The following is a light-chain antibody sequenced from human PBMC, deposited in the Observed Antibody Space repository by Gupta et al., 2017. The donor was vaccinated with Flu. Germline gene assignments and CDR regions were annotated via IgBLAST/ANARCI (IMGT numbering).Light chain of an antibody. V-gene: IGKV1-39*01. CDR2: AAS. CDR1: QSISAY. CDR3: QQSYSTLWT. J-gene: IGKJ1*01. Sequence: PSSLSASVGDRVTITCRASQSISAYLNWYQQKPGKAPNLLIYAASSLQSGVPSRFSGSGSGTDFTLTISSLQPEDFATYYCQQSYSTLWTFGQGTKVEIK.